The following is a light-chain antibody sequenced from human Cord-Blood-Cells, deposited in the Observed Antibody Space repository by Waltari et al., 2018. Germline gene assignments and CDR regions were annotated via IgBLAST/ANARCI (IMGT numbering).Light chain of an antibody. J-gene: IGLJ2*01. CDR1: SSHIGAGSD. Sequence: YVLTLPPSPSAAPAHTVTISCTDSSSHIGAGSDVHRYHHLPATAPNLLIYCNSNRPPGVPSRLSGGKSGASTSSVITWLQADDDADDYCWTYDRSLSGLVFGGGTKLTVL. V-gene: IGLV1-40*01. CDR3: WTYDRSLSGLV. CDR2: CNS.